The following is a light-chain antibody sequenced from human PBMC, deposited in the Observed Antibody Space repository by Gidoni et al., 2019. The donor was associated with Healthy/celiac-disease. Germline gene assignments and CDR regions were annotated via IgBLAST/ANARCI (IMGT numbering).Light chain of an antibody. Sequence: DIVLTQSPATLSLSPWESATLSCRASQSVSSYLAWYQQKPGQAPRLRIYDAPNRATAIPARFSGSGSGTDFTLTISSLEPEDFAGYHGQKRSNWLTFGQGTRLEIK. J-gene: IGKJ5*01. CDR1: QSVSSY. CDR3: QKRSNWLT. CDR2: DAP. V-gene: IGKV3-11*01.